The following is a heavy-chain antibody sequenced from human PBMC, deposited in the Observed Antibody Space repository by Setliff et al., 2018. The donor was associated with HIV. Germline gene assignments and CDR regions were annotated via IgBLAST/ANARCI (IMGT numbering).Heavy chain of an antibody. CDR1: GDSITSSTYY. CDR3: ARGDGSSGWSGYFDY. D-gene: IGHD6-19*01. J-gene: IGHJ4*02. CDR2: ISHSGST. V-gene: IGHV4-39*07. Sequence: SETLSLTCSVSGDSITSSTYYWSWIRQPPGKGLEWIGEISHSGSTNYNPSLKSRVTISVDTSKNQFSLKLSSVTAEDTAVYYCARGDGSSGWSGYFDYWGQGTLVTVSS.